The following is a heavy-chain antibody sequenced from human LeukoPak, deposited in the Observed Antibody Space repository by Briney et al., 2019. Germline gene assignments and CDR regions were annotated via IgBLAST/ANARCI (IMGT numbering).Heavy chain of an antibody. V-gene: IGHV1-69*13. CDR3: ARDDIAVAGLDY. CDR1: GYTFTSYG. J-gene: IGHJ4*02. D-gene: IGHD6-19*01. Sequence: APVKVSCKASGYTFTSYGISWVRQAPGQGLEWMGGIIPIFGTANYAQKFQGRVTITADESTSTAYMELSSLRSEDTAVYYCARDDIAVAGLDYWGQGTLVTVSS. CDR2: IIPIFGTA.